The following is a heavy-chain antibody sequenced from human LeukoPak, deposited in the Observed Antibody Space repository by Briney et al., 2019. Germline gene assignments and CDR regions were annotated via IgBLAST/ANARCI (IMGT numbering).Heavy chain of an antibody. Sequence: SETLSLTCTVSGGSISSSSYYWGWTRQPPGKGLEWIGSIYYSGSTYYNPSLKSRVTISVDTSKNQFSLKLSSVTAADTAVYYCASLIAAVGRGVDYWGQGTLVTVSS. D-gene: IGHD6-13*01. CDR1: GGSISSSSYY. CDR2: IYYSGST. CDR3: ASLIAAVGRGVDY. J-gene: IGHJ4*02. V-gene: IGHV4-39*07.